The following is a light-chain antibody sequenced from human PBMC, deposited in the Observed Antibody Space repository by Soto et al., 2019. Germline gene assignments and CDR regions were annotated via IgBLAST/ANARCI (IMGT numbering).Light chain of an antibody. CDR1: QSVTGNY. V-gene: IGKV3-20*01. Sequence: EIVLTQSPGTLSLSPGESAALSCRASQSVTGNYLVWYRQKPGQAPRLLMYAISSRAAGIPDRFSGSRSGTDFTLTITRLEPEDSAVYYCQQHSISPWTFGQGTRV. CDR2: AIS. J-gene: IGKJ1*01. CDR3: QQHSISPWT.